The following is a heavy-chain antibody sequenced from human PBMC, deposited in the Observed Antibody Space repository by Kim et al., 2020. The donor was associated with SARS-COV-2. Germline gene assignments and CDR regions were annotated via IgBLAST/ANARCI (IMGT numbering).Heavy chain of an antibody. J-gene: IGHJ4*02. CDR2: IKSKTDGGTT. CDR1: GFTFSNAW. V-gene: IGHV3-15*01. Sequence: GGSLRLSCAASGFTFSNAWMSWVRQAPGKGLEWVGRIKSKTDGGTTDYAAPVKGRFTISRDDSKNTLYLQMNSLKTEDTAVYYCTTDRGYCSGGSCHGYWGQGILVTVSS. CDR3: TTDRGYCSGGSCHGY. D-gene: IGHD2-15*01.